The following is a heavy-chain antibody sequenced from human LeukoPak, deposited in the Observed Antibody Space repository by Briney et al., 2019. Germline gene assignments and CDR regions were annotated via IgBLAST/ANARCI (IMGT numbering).Heavy chain of an antibody. J-gene: IGHJ6*03. D-gene: IGHD2-2*01. V-gene: IGHV3-48*03. CDR1: GFTFSSYE. Sequence: GGSLRLSCAASGFTFSSYEMNWVRQAPGKGLEWVSYISSSGSTIYYADSVKGRFTISRDNAKNSLYLQMNSLRAEDTAVYYCARDAVNIVVVPAAHYYYYYYMDVWGKGTTVTVSS. CDR2: ISSSGSTI. CDR3: ARDAVNIVVVPAAHYYYYYYMDV.